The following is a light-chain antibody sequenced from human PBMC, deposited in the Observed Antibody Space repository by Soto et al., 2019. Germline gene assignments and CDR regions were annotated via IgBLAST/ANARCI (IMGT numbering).Light chain of an antibody. CDR1: SSNIGSNT. Sequence: QAVVTQPPSVSGTPGQRVSISCSGGSSNIGSNTVNWYRQLPGTAPQLLIYGSNQRPSGVPDRFSGSKSGTSASLAISGLQSEDEADYYCAAWDDSLDGDVVFGGGTKLTVL. CDR2: GSN. CDR3: AAWDDSLDGDVV. V-gene: IGLV1-44*01. J-gene: IGLJ3*02.